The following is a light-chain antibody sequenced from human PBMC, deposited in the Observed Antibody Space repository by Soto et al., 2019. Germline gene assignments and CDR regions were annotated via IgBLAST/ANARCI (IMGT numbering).Light chain of an antibody. Sequence: MVSQQPAAPLSFSPGESATLSCIASQSVSNYLAWYQQKPGQAPKLLIYGTSNRATGVPARFSGSGSGTDFTLTISSLQAEDFAVYYCQQYYSSPLTFGQGTKVDIK. CDR3: QQYYSSPLT. V-gene: IGKV3-11*01. CDR1: QSVSNY. J-gene: IGKJ1*01. CDR2: GTS.